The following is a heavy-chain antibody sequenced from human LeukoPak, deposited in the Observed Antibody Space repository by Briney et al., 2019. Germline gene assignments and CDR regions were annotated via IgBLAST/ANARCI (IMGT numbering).Heavy chain of an antibody. CDR3: AKVRYNFWTGPPPG. CDR1: GFTFSSYA. D-gene: IGHD3-3*01. V-gene: IGHV3-23*01. J-gene: IGHJ4*02. CDR2: ISGSGGST. Sequence: GGSLRLSCAASGFTFSSYAMSWVRQAPGKGLEWVSAISGSGGSTYYADSVKGRFTISRDNSKNTLYLQMNSLRGEDTAVYYCAKVRYNFWTGPPPGWGQGTLVTVSS.